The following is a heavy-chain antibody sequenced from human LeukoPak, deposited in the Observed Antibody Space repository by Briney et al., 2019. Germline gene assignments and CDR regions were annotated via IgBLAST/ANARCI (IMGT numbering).Heavy chain of an antibody. Sequence: SETLSLTCTVSGGSIRSYSWSWIRQPPGKGLEWIGYIYHSGSTYYNPSLKSRVTISVDRSKNQFSLKLSSVTAADTAVYYCASSGSRTEYAFDIWGQGTMVTVSS. J-gene: IGHJ3*02. D-gene: IGHD1-26*01. CDR1: GGSIRSYS. CDR2: IYHSGST. V-gene: IGHV4-30-2*01. CDR3: ASSGSRTEYAFDI.